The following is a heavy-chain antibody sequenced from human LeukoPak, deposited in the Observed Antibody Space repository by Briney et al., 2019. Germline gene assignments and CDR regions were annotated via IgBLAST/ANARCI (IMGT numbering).Heavy chain of an antibody. D-gene: IGHD5-12*01. CDR1: GGSFSGYY. CDR2: INHSGST. V-gene: IGHV4-34*01. Sequence: SETLSLTCAVYGGSFSGYYWSWIRQPPGKGLEWIGEINHSGSTNYNPSLKSRVTISVDTSKNQFSLKLSSVTAADTAVYYCARDHSGYSGYDSGPWGQGTLATVSS. J-gene: IGHJ5*02. CDR3: ARDHSGYSGYDSGP.